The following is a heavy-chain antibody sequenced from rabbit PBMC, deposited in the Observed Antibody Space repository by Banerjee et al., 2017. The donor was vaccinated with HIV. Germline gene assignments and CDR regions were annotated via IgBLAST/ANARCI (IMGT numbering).Heavy chain of an antibody. J-gene: IGHJ4*01. V-gene: IGHV1S40*01. CDR3: ARRWGSMDL. D-gene: IGHD3-1*01. Sequence: ATGRFTISKTSSTTVTLQMTSLTAADTATYFCARRWGSMDLWGPGTLVTVS.